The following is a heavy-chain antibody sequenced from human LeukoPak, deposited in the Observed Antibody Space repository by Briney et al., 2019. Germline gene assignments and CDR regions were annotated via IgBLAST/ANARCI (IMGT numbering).Heavy chain of an antibody. CDR3: ARFSGYDWVDY. CDR2: INYSGTT. V-gene: IGHV4-39*07. CDR1: GASISSSSHY. J-gene: IGHJ4*02. Sequence: SETLSLTCTVSGASISSSSHYWGWIRQSPGKGLEWIGYINYSGTTYYNPSLTSRVSISVLTSKNHFSLRLTSVTAADTAVYYCARFSGYDWVDYWGQGTLVTVSS. D-gene: IGHD5-12*01.